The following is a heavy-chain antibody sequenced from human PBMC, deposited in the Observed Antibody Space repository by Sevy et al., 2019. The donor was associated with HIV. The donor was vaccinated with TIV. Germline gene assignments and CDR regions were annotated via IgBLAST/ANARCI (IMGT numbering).Heavy chain of an antibody. CDR3: ARESIAARPGFDY. CDR1: GFTFSSYG. V-gene: IGHV3-33*01. J-gene: IGHJ4*02. CDR2: IWYDGSNK. D-gene: IGHD6-6*01. Sequence: GGSLRLSCAASGFTFSSYGMHWVRQAPGKGLEWVAVIWYDGSNKYYADSVKGRFTISRDNSKNTLYLQMNSLRAEDTAMYYCARESIAARPGFDYWGQGTLVTVSS.